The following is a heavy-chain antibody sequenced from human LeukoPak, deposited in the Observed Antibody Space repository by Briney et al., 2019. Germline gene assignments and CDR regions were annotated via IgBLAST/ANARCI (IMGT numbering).Heavy chain of an antibody. CDR3: AVKNYYGSGSYYPMGEAYY. CDR1: GYTFTSYG. Sequence: ASVKVSCKASGYTFTSYGISWVRQAPGQGLEWMGWISAYNGNTNYAQKLQGRVTMTTDTSTSTAYMELRSLRSDDTAVYYCAVKNYYGSGSYYPMGEAYYWGQGTLVTVSS. CDR2: ISAYNGNT. J-gene: IGHJ4*02. V-gene: IGHV1-18*01. D-gene: IGHD3-10*01.